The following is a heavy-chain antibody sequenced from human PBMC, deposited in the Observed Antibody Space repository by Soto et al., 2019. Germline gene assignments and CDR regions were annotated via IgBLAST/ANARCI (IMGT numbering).Heavy chain of an antibody. CDR2: IIPIFGTA. CDR3: ARLYSGYDRAYYYYGMDV. V-gene: IGHV1-69*13. CDR1: GGTFSSYA. D-gene: IGHD5-12*01. Sequence: SVKVSCKASGGTFSSYAISRVRQAPGQGLEWMGGIIPIFGTANYAQKFQGRVTITADESTSTAYMELSSLRSEDTAVYYCARLYSGYDRAYYYYGMDVWGQGTTVTVSS. J-gene: IGHJ6*02.